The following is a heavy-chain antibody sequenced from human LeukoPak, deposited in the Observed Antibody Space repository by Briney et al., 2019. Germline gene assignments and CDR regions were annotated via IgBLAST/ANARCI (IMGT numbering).Heavy chain of an antibody. V-gene: IGHV3-48*01. CDR1: GFTFSSYS. D-gene: IGHD3-10*01. CDR3: ARRSGSHDY. Sequence: GGSLRLSCAASGFTFSSYSMNWVRQAPGKGLEWVSYISSSSSTIYYADSVKGRFTISRDNAKNSLYLQMNSLRAEDTAVYYCARRSGSHDYWGQGTLVTVSS. J-gene: IGHJ4*02. CDR2: ISSSSSTI.